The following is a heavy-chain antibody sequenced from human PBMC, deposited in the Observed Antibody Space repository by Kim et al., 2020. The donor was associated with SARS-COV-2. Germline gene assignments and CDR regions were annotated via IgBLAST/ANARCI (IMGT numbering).Heavy chain of an antibody. CDR3: ARDPLFTYYYDSSGSNAFDI. J-gene: IGHJ3*02. CDR1: GYTFTSYA. V-gene: IGHV1-3*01. D-gene: IGHD3-22*01. Sequence: ASVKVSCKASGYTFTSYAMHWVRQAPGQRLEWMGWINAGNGNTKYSQKFQGRVTITRDTSASTAYMELSSLRSEDTAVYYCARDPLFTYYYDSSGSNAFDIWGQGTMVTVSS. CDR2: INAGNGNT.